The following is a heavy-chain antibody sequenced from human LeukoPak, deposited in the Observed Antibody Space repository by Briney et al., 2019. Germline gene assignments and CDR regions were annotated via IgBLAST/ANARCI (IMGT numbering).Heavy chain of an antibody. J-gene: IGHJ3*02. CDR3: ARDQRYIAVSGYDAFDI. D-gene: IGHD6-19*01. Sequence: ASVKVSCKASGYTFTGYYMHWVRRAPGQGLEWMGWINPNTGGTNSAQKFQGRVTMTRDTSISTAYMELSRLRSDDTAVYYCARDQRYIAVSGYDAFDIWGQGTMVTVSS. V-gene: IGHV1-2*02. CDR2: INPNTGGT. CDR1: GYTFTGYY.